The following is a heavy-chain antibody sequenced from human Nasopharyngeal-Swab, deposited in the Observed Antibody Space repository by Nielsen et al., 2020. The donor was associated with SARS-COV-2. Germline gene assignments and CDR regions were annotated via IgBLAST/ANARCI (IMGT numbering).Heavy chain of an antibody. CDR1: GGSFNEYY. V-gene: IGHV4-34*12. D-gene: IGHD5-12*01. CDR3: ARNTWIPLDS. Sequence: SETLSLTCGVSGGSFNEYYWSWIRQSPDKGLEWIGEIIHSDRTIYNPSLKSRLTISVDKSKSQFSLELRSVTATDTAVYYCARNTWIPLDSWGPGTLVTVSS. J-gene: IGHJ4*02. CDR2: IIHSDRT.